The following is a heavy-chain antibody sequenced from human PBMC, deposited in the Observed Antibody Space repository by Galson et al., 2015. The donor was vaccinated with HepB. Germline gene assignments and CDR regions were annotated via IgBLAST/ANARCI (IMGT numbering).Heavy chain of an antibody. V-gene: IGHV3-30*18. J-gene: IGHJ4*02. CDR1: GFIFSNYG. Sequence: SLRLSCAASGFIFSNYGMHWVCQAPGKGLEWAAIISDDGNKKYYADSVKGRFTISRDNSKNTLYLQMDSLRAEDTAVYYCAKDFHPYCTGGDCYQPNYFDYWGRGTLVTVSS. CDR2: ISDDGNKK. CDR3: AKDFHPYCTGGDCYQPNYFDY. D-gene: IGHD2-8*02.